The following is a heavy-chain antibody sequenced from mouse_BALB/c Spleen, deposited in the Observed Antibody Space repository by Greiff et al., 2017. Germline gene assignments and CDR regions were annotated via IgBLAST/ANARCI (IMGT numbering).Heavy chain of an antibody. D-gene: IGHD1-1*01. CDR2: INPYNGDT. CDR3: ARDPYYYGSSGYYAMDY. CDR1: GYSFTGYF. V-gene: IGHV1-20*02. Sequence: VQLKESGPELVKPGASVKISCKASGYSFTGYFMNWVMQSHGKSLEWIGRINPYNGDTFYNQKFKGKATLTVDKSSSTAHMELRSLASEDSAVYYCARDPYYYGSSGYYAMDYWGQGTSVTVSS. J-gene: IGHJ4*01.